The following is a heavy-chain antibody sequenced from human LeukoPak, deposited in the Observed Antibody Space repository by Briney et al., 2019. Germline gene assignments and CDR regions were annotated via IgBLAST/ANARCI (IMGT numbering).Heavy chain of an antibody. D-gene: IGHD5-12*01. CDR3: AKYAAYGGYLLIGY. J-gene: IGHJ4*02. Sequence: GGSLRLSCAASGFTFSSYAMSWVRQAPGEGLEWVSAISGSGGSTYYADFVKGRFTFSRDNSENTLYLQMNSLRAEDTAVYYCAKYAAYGGYLLIGYWGQGVLVTVSS. CDR2: ISGSGGST. V-gene: IGHV3-23*01. CDR1: GFTFSSYA.